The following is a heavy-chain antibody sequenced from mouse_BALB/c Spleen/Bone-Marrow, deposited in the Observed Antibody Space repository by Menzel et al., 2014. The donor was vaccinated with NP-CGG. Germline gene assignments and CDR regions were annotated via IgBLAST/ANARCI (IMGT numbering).Heavy chain of an antibody. CDR3: AIRGDISGYGFAY. V-gene: IGHV1-63*02. CDR1: GYTFTNYW. D-gene: IGHD3-2*01. CDR2: IYPGGGYT. Sequence: QVQLKQSGAELVRPGTSVKMSCKAAGYTFTNYWIGWIKQRPGHGLEWIGDIYPGGGYTNYNEKFQGKATLTAGTSSSTAYMQLSSLTSEDSAIFYCAIRGDISGYGFAYWGQGTLVTVSA. J-gene: IGHJ3*01.